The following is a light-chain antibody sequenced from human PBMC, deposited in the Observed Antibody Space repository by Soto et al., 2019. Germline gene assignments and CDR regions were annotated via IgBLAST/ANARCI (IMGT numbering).Light chain of an antibody. V-gene: IGLV2-14*01. Sequence: QSVLTQPASVSGSPGQSITISCTGTSSDVGGYNDVSWYQQHPGKAPKLMIYDVSNRPSGVSNRFSGSKSANPASLTISGLQAEDEADYYCSSYTCSSTYVVFGGGTKLTVL. CDR1: SSDVGGYND. CDR3: SSYTCSSTYVV. CDR2: DVS. J-gene: IGLJ2*01.